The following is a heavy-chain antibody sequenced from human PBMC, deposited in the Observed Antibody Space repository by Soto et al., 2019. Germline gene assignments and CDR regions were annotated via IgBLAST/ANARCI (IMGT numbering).Heavy chain of an antibody. CDR2: VKDGGHT. J-gene: IGHJ4*02. CDR1: GGSLSGYY. Sequence: QVQLQQWGAGLLKPSETLSLNCAVTGGSLSGYYWSWIRQPPGKGPEWIGEVKDGGHTNYSPSLRGRVTISSDTSNNQFSLRLNSVTAADTGVYYCARGQEGVVATHWDQGSLVTVSS. V-gene: IGHV4-34*01. D-gene: IGHD5-12*01. CDR3: ARGQEGVVATH.